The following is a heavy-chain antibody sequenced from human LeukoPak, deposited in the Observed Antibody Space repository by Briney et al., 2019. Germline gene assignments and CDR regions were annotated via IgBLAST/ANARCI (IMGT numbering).Heavy chain of an antibody. J-gene: IGHJ5*02. CDR3: ARVLWFGELLKSSNWFDP. CDR1: GGSISSSSYY. D-gene: IGHD3-10*01. V-gene: IGHV4-39*07. Sequence: PSETLSLTCTVSGGSISSSSYYWGWIRQPPGKGLEWIGSIYYSGSTYYNPSLKSRVTISVDTSKNQFSLKLSSVTAADTAVYYCARVLWFGELLKSSNWFDPWGQGTLVTVSS. CDR2: IYYSGST.